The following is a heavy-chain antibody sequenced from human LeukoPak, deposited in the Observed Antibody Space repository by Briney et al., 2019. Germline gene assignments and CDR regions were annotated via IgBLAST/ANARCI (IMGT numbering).Heavy chain of an antibody. J-gene: IGHJ4*02. V-gene: IGHV4-59*01. CDR3: ASAHIGGLMVE. CDR1: GGSISSYY. Sequence: SETLSLTCTVSGGSISSYYWSWIRQPPGKGLEWIGYIYYSGSTNYNPSLKSRVTISVDTSKNQFSLKLSSVTAADTAVYYCASAHIGGLMVEWGQETLVTVSS. CDR2: IYYSGST. D-gene: IGHD2-8*01.